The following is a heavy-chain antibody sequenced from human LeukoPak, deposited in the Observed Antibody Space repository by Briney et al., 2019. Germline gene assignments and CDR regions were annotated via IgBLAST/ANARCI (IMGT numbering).Heavy chain of an antibody. CDR2: IYHRGNT. D-gene: IGHD3-10*01. Sequence: PSETLSLTCTVSGGSISSGDYCWGWVRLPPGKGLEWIGYIYHRGNTFYNPSLKSRGTISIDRSKNQFCRKVSSVTAADTAVYYCAGDYASGSYRFDFWGQGILVTVSS. CDR1: GGSISSGDYC. V-gene: IGHV4-30-2*01. J-gene: IGHJ4*02. CDR3: AGDYASGSYRFDF.